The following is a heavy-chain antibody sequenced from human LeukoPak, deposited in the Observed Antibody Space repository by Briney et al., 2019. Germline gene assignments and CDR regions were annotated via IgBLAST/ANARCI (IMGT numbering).Heavy chain of an antibody. CDR3: ARDPISAAAWGIYYFDY. CDR2: IYTSGST. D-gene: IGHD6-25*01. Sequence: SETLSLTCTDSGGSISSYYWCWIRQPAGTGLEWIGRIYTSGSTNYNPSLKSRVTMSVGTSKNQFSLKLSSVTAADTAVYYCARDPISAAAWGIYYFDYWGQGTLVSVSS. CDR1: GGSISSYY. V-gene: IGHV4-4*07. J-gene: IGHJ4*02.